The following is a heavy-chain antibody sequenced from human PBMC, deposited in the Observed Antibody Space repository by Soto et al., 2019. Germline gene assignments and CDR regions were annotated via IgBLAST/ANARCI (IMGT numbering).Heavy chain of an antibody. Sequence: SENLSLTCTVSGGSISGYFWSWMRQPPGKELEWIGYIYYSGSTNYNPSLKSRITMSVDSSKNQFSLKLSSVTAADTAVYYCARHRYGSGSLYNWFDPWCQGTLVTVFS. D-gene: IGHD3-10*01. CDR2: IYYSGST. J-gene: IGHJ5*02. CDR1: GGSISGYF. CDR3: ARHRYGSGSLYNWFDP. V-gene: IGHV4-59*01.